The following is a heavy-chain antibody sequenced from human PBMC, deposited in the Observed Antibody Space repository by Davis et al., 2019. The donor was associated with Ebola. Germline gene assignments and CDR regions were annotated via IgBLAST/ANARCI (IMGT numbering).Heavy chain of an antibody. CDR3: ARELRFLEWLLSGWYYYYGMDV. CDR2: ISSSGSTI. Sequence: SCAASGFTFSSYEMNWVRQAPGKGLEWVSYISSSGSTIYYADSVKGRFTISRDNAKNSLYLQMNSLRAEDTAVYYCARELRFLEWLLSGWYYYYGMDVWGQGTTVTVSS. J-gene: IGHJ6*02. V-gene: IGHV3-48*03. CDR1: GFTFSSYE. D-gene: IGHD3-3*01.